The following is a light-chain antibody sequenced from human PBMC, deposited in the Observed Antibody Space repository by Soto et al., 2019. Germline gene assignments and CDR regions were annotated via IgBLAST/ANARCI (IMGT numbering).Light chain of an antibody. CDR1: QSVSNNY. CDR2: GAS. V-gene: IGKV3-20*01. CDR3: QQYGSSPLT. J-gene: IGKJ4*01. Sequence: EILLTQSPGTRSLVPGEKATLSFRASQSVSNNYLAWYQQKPGQAPRLLIYGASSRATGIPDRFSGSGSGTDFTLTISRLEPEDFAVYYCQQYGSSPLTFGGGTKVDI.